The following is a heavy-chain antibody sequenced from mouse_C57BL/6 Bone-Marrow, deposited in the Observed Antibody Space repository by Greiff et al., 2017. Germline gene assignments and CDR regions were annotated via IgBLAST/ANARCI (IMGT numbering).Heavy chain of an antibody. CDR3: ARSSITTVVALDY. Sequence: QVQLKQSGPELVKPGASVKISCKASGYTFTDYYINWVKQRPGQGLEWIGWIFPGSGSTYYNEKFRGKATLTVDKSSSTAYMLLSSLTSEDSAVYFCARSSITTVVALDYWGQGTTLTVSS. J-gene: IGHJ2*01. CDR1: GYTFTDYY. CDR2: IFPGSGST. D-gene: IGHD1-1*01. V-gene: IGHV1-75*01.